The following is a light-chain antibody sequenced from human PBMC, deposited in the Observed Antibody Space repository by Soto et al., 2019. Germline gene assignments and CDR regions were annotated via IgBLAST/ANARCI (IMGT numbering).Light chain of an antibody. CDR3: QQYDNSPIT. CDR2: GAS. CDR1: QSVSTSN. V-gene: IGKV3-20*01. J-gene: IGKJ5*01. Sequence: IVLTQSPGTLSSSPGERATLSCRASQSVSTSNLAWYQQRPGQAPRLLIYGASRRATGIPDRFSGSGSGTDFTLTISRLEPEDLAVYYCQQYDNSPITFGQGTRLEIK.